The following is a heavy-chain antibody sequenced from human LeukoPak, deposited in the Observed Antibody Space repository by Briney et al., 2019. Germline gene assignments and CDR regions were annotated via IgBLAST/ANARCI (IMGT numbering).Heavy chain of an antibody. D-gene: IGHD3-3*01. Sequence: GGSLRLSCAASGFKFDDYGMSWVRHVPGKGLEWVSGVSWNGYSTGYGESVKGRFTISRDNAKNSLYLQMNSLRAEDTAVYYCAKSPRITIFGVVYYMDVWGKGTTVTVSS. CDR3: AKSPRITIFGVVYYMDV. V-gene: IGHV3-20*04. CDR1: GFKFDDYG. CDR2: VSWNGYST. J-gene: IGHJ6*03.